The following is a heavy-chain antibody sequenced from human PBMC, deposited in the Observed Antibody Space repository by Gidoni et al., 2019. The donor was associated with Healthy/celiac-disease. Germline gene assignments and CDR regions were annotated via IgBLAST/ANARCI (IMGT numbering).Heavy chain of an antibody. J-gene: IGHJ6*02. CDR1: GFTFSSYG. V-gene: IGHV3-33*01. Sequence: QVQLVESGGGVVQPGRSLTLSCDTSGFTFSSYGMTWVRQPPGKGLEWLACIVYDGRNKYYADSVKGRFTISRDNSKNTMYLQMNSLRAEDTAVYYCARDTAMSNYYYGMDVWGQGTTVTVSS. CDR2: IVYDGRNK. CDR3: ARDTAMSNYYYGMDV. D-gene: IGHD5-18*01.